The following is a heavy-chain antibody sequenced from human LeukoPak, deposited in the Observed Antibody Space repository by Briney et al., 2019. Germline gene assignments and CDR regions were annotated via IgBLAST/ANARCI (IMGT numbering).Heavy chain of an antibody. J-gene: IGHJ4*02. CDR3: ARRGEMATIWDDYYYFDF. V-gene: IGHV4-59*08. CDR1: GGSISSYY. D-gene: IGHD5-24*01. Sequence: PSETLSLTCTVSGGSISSYYWSWIRQPPGKGLEWIGYISYSGSTNYNPSLKSRVTISVDTSKNQFSLKLSSVTAADTAVYYCARRGEMATIWDDYYYFDFWGQGTLVTVSS. CDR2: ISYSGST.